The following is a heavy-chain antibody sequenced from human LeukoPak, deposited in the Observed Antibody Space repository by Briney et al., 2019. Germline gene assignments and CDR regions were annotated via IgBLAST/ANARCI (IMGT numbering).Heavy chain of an antibody. CDR1: GFTFSRYA. D-gene: IGHD2-2*01. J-gene: IGHJ4*02. CDR2: ITGRGVRT. V-gene: IGHV3-23*01. CDR3: ANGAHPDSSHYYFDY. Sequence: GRSLRLSCAASGFTFSRYAMSWVRQAPGKGLEWVSAITGRGVRTYNGDSVKGRFTISRDNSKNTVFLQMNSLRGEDTAVYYCANGAHPDSSHYYFDYWGQGALVTVSS.